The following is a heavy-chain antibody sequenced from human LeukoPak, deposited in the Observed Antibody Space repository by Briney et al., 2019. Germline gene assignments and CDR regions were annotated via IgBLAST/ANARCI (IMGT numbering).Heavy chain of an antibody. D-gene: IGHD3-10*01. CDR2: ISGSGGST. CDR1: GGTFSSYA. CDR3: AKWAGDLLWFGESKGYYFDY. V-gene: IGHV3-23*01. Sequence: ASVKVSCKASGGTFSSYAMSWVRQAPGKGLEWVSAISGSGGSTYYADSVKGRFTISRDNSKNTLYLQMNSLRAEDAAVYYCAKWAGDLLWFGESKGYYFDYWGQGTLVTVSS. J-gene: IGHJ4*02.